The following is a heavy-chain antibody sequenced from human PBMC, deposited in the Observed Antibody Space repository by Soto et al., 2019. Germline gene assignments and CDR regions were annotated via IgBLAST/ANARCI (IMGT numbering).Heavy chain of an antibody. D-gene: IGHD6-13*01. CDR1: GFTFIRYE. CDR3: ARELAAAGSFDY. Sequence: WGSLRPSCAASGFTFIRYEMNCVRQAPGKGLEWISYISTSGSTIYYADSVKGRFTISRDNAKNSLYLQMNSLRAEDTAVYYCARELAAAGSFDYWGQGTLVTVSS. CDR2: ISTSGSTI. V-gene: IGHV3-48*03. J-gene: IGHJ4*02.